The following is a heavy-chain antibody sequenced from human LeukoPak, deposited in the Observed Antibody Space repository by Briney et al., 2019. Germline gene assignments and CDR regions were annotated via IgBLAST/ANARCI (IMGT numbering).Heavy chain of an antibody. CDR1: GYTFTTYG. CDR2: ISAYNGKT. J-gene: IGHJ5*02. D-gene: IGHD3-9*01. V-gene: IGHV1-18*01. CDR3: AREGKFYDILTGYSTAANWFDP. Sequence: ASVKVSCKVSGYTFTTYGLSWVRQAPGQGIEWMGWISAYNGKTSYAQKFQGRVTMTTDTSTSTAYMELRSLSSDDTAMSYCAREGKFYDILTGYSTAANWFDPWGQGTLVTVSS.